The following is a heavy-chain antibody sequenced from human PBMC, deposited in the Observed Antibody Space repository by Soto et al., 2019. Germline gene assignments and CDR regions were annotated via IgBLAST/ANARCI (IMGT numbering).Heavy chain of an antibody. CDR2: IYYSGST. D-gene: IGHD2-21*02. Sequence: QLQLQESGPGLVKPSETLSLTCSVSGGSISSSSYFWGWIRQPPGKGLEWIGSIYYSGSTYYNPSLKIRVTVSVDTSTHQFSLKLRSVTAADTAVYYCARHPSDFWFDPWGQGTLVTVSS. CDR3: ARHPSDFWFDP. CDR1: GGSISSSSYF. J-gene: IGHJ5*02. V-gene: IGHV4-39*01.